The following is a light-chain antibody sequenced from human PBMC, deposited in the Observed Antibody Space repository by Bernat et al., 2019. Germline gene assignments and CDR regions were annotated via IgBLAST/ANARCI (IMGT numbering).Light chain of an antibody. Sequence: SYVLTQPPSVSVAPGQTARITCGGDDIGRKNVNWYQQRPGQAPVMVVYDVGDRPSGIPERFSGFTSGNTATLTISGVEAGDEADYYCKVWDISGDHQGIFGGGTKLTVL. CDR3: KVWDISGDHQGI. CDR1: DIGRKN. J-gene: IGLJ2*01. V-gene: IGLV3-21*02. CDR2: DVG.